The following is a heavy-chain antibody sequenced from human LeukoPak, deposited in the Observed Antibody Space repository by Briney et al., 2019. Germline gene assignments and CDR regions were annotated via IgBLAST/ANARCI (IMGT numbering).Heavy chain of an antibody. Sequence: SETLSLTCTVSGGSISSYYWNWIRQPPGKGLEWIGYISNSGSANYNPSPKSRVSISVDTSKNQFSLKLSSVTAADTAVYFCTRYDILTGSFFDYWGQGALVTVSP. CDR2: ISNSGSA. J-gene: IGHJ4*02. CDR1: GGSISSYY. CDR3: TRYDILTGSFFDY. D-gene: IGHD3-9*01. V-gene: IGHV4-59*08.